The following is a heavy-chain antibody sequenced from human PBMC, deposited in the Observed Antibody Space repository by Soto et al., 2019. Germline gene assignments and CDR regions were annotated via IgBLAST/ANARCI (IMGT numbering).Heavy chain of an antibody. Sequence: QVQLVQSGAEVKKPGDSVKVSCKASGYTFTSYAMHWVRQAPGQRLEWMGWINAGNGNTKYSQKFQGRVTITRDISASTAYMELSSLRSEDTAVYSCAREFYYYDSSGYPNWGQGTLVTVSS. CDR2: INAGNGNT. V-gene: IGHV1-3*01. D-gene: IGHD3-22*01. J-gene: IGHJ4*02. CDR3: AREFYYYDSSGYPN. CDR1: GYTFTSYA.